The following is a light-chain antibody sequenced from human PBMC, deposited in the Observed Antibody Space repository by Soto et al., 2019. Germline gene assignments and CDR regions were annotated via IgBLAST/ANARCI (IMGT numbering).Light chain of an antibody. CDR1: QNVRSSH. CDR2: GAS. J-gene: IGKJ4*01. Sequence: EIVLTQSPGTLSLSPGERATLSCRASQNVRSSHLAWYQQKPGQAPRLLIYGASSRATGIPDRFSGSGSGTHFTLTISRLEPEDFAVYYCQQYGSSPLTFGGGTKVEIK. CDR3: QQYGSSPLT. V-gene: IGKV3-20*01.